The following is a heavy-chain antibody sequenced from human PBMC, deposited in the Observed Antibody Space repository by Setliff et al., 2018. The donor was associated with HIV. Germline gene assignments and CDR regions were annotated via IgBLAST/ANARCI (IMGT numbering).Heavy chain of an antibody. CDR1: GFTFDDHA. Sequence: GGSLRLSCAASGFTFDDHAMTWVRQAPGTGLECVSAISGGGGITYYADSVKGRFTISRDNSKNTLYLQMNSLRVEDTALYYCAKDYLSSSTWYGGLGYWGLGTLVTVSS. V-gene: IGHV3-23*01. CDR3: AKDYLSSSTWYGGLGY. J-gene: IGHJ4*02. D-gene: IGHD6-13*01. CDR2: ISGGGGIT.